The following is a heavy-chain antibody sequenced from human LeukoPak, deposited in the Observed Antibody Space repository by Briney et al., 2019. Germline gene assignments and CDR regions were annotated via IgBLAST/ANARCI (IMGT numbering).Heavy chain of an antibody. CDR2: ISDTGGST. CDR3: AKAPYYGGNPRGGGDY. CDR1: GFIFKNYV. V-gene: IGHV3-23*01. Sequence: GGSLRLSCAASGFIFKNYVMSWVRQAPGKGLEWVSSISDTGGSTYYADSVKGRFTISRDNSKNTLYLQMNSLRAEDTAVYYCAKAPYYGGNPRGGGDYWGQGTLVTVSS. D-gene: IGHD4-23*01. J-gene: IGHJ4*02.